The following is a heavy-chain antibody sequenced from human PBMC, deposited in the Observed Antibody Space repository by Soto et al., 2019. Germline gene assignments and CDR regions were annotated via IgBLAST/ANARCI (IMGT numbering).Heavy chain of an antibody. V-gene: IGHV3-7*01. CDR1: GFTFSNNW. CDR2: IKHDGSET. CDR3: ARANL. J-gene: IGHJ4*02. Sequence: PGGSLRLSCAASGFTFSNNWMSWVRQAPGEGLEWVANIKHDGSETYYVDSVKGRFTISRDNAKNSLYLQMNSLRAADRAVYYCARANLWGQGTLVTVSS. D-gene: IGHD7-27*01.